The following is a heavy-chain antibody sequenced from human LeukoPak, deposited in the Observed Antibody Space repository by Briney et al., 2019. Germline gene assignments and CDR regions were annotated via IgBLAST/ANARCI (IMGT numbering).Heavy chain of an antibody. V-gene: IGHV4-59*01. CDR1: GGSISSYY. CDR2: IYYSGST. Sequence: SETLSLTCTVSGGSISSYYWSWIRQPPGKGLEWIGYIYYSGSTNYNPSLRSRVTISVDTSKNQFSLKLSSVTAADTAVYYCARTGGDYYFDYWGQGTLVTVSS. CDR3: ARTGGDYYFDY. J-gene: IGHJ4*02. D-gene: IGHD2-21*02.